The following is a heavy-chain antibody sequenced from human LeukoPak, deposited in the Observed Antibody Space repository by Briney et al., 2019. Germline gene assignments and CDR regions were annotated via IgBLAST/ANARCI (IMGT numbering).Heavy chain of an antibody. V-gene: IGHV1-2*04. CDR2: INPNSGGT. D-gene: IGHD3-22*01. Sequence: ASVKVSCKASGYTFTGYYMHWVRQAPGQGLEWMGWINPNSGGTNYAQKFQGWVTMTRDASISTAYMELSRLRSDDTAVYYCARAGDSSGYVFDYWGQGTLVTVSS. J-gene: IGHJ4*02. CDR1: GYTFTGYY. CDR3: ARAGDSSGYVFDY.